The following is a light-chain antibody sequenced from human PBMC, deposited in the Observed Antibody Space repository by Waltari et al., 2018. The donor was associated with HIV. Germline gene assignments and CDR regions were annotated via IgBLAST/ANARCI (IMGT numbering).Light chain of an antibody. Sequence: DIQMTQSPSSLSASVGDRVTITCRASQTIDNYLNWYQQKPGKAPKVLIYAASSLQSGVPSRLSASGTGTVFTLTINTLQPEDVATYYCQQSYSYPRTFGPGTKVDVK. V-gene: IGKV1-39*01. CDR3: QQSYSYPRT. J-gene: IGKJ3*01. CDR1: QTIDNY. CDR2: AAS.